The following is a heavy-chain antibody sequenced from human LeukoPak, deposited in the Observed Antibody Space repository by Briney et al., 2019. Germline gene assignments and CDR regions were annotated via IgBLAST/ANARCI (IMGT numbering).Heavy chain of an antibody. V-gene: IGHV3-9*01. CDR1: GFTFDDYA. D-gene: IGHD3-10*01. CDR2: ISWNSGSI. CDR3: AKGHYYGSGSHIDY. J-gene: IGHJ4*02. Sequence: PGRSLRLSRAASGFTFDDYAMHWVRQAPGKGLEWVSGISWNSGSIGYADSVKGRFTISRDNAKNSLYLQMNSLRAEDTALYYCAKGHYYGSGSHIDYWGQGTLVTVSS.